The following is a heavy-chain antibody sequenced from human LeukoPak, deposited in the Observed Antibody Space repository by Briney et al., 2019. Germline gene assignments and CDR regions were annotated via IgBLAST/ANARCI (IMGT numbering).Heavy chain of an antibody. J-gene: IGHJ4*02. D-gene: IGHD1-1*01. V-gene: IGHV3-30*02. CDR2: IRNDGNNE. CDR1: GFTFSSYG. Sequence: GGSLRLSCAASGFTFSSYGMHWVRQAPGKGLEWVAFIRNDGNNEYYADSGKGRFTMSRDNSKNTLYLQMNSLRAEDTAVFYCAKDDGLKNVCYNWGQGTLVTVSS. CDR3: AKDDGLKNVCYN.